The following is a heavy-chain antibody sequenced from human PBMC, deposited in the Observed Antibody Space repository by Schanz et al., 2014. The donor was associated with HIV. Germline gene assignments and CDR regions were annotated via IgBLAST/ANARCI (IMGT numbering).Heavy chain of an antibody. CDR1: GYTFSNYG. CDR2: SSTSNTDT. J-gene: IGHJ4*02. Sequence: QVQLVQSGSEVKNHGASVNVSCKTSGYTFSNYGVTWVRQAPGRGLTWMGWSSTSNTDTKTAHWLQGRLTMTTETSANPAYLELRSLRSDDTAVYYCARGDTWPGGASDYWGQGTLVIVSS. V-gene: IGHV1-18*01. CDR3: ARGDTWPGGASDY. D-gene: IGHD3-16*01.